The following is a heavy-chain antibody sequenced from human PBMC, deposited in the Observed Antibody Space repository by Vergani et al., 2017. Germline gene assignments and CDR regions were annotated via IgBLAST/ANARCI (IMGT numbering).Heavy chain of an antibody. J-gene: IGHJ2*01. V-gene: IGHV3-21*02. CDR3: VKDIAASGNYWYFDL. Sequence: EVQLVESGGGLVKPGGSLRLSCAASGFSFSSYSMNWVRQAPGKGLEWVASISGISSYVFYRDSVEGRFTITSDNAKKSVYLQMNSLRAEATALYYCVKDIAASGNYWYFDLWGRGTLVTVSS. D-gene: IGHD6-13*01. CDR2: ISGISSYV. CDR1: GFSFSSYS.